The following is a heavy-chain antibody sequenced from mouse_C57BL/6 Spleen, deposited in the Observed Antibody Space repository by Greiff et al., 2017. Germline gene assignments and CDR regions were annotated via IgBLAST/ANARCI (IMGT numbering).Heavy chain of an antibody. CDR1: GYTFTSYW. CDR2: IDPSDSYT. CDR3: ARGGTTVPYYFDY. Sequence: QVQLQQPGAELVRPGTSVKLSCKASGYTFTSYWMHWVKQRPGQGLEWIGVIDPSDSYTNYNQKFKGKATLTVDTSSSTAYMQLSSLTSEDSAVYYCARGGTTVPYYFDYWGQGTTLTVSS. V-gene: IGHV1-59*01. J-gene: IGHJ2*01. D-gene: IGHD1-1*01.